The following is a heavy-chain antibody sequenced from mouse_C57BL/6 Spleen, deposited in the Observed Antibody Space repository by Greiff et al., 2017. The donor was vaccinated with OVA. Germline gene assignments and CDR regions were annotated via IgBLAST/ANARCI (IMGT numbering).Heavy chain of an antibody. D-gene: IGHD2-3*01. CDR2: IYPGSGST. V-gene: IGHV1-55*01. Sequence: VQLVESGPELVKPGASVKLSCKASGYTFTSYDINWVKQRPGQGLEWIGDIYPGSGSTNYNEKFTSKATLTVDTSSSTAYMQLSSLTSEDSAVYYCARTEGYYYFDDWGQGTTLTVSS. CDR1: GYTFTSYD. J-gene: IGHJ2*01. CDR3: ARTEGYYYFDD.